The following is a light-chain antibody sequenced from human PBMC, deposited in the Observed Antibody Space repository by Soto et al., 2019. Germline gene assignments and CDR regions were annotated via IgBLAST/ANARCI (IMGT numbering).Light chain of an antibody. CDR2: DAS. CDR1: QSISSW. J-gene: IGKJ1*01. V-gene: IGKV1-5*01. Sequence: DLQMTQSPSTLSASVEDRVTITCRASQSISSWLAWYQQKPGKAPKLLIYDASSLESGVPSRFSGSGSGTEFTLTISSLQPDDFATYYCQQYNSYSCTFGQGTKVEIK. CDR3: QQYNSYSCT.